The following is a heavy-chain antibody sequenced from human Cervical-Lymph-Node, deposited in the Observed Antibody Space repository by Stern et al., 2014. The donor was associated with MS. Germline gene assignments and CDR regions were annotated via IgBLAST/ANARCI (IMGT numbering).Heavy chain of an antibody. V-gene: IGHV1-69*09. J-gene: IGHJ6*02. CDR1: GGTFSSYT. CDR3: ARDDYYGSYGMDV. D-gene: IGHD3-10*01. Sequence: QLVQSGAEVKKPGSSVKVSCKASGGTFSSYTISWVRQAPGQGLEWMGRIIPILGIANYAQKIQGRVTITAEQSTSTAHMELSSLRAEDTAVYYCARDDYYGSYGMDVWGQGTTVTVSS. CDR2: IIPILGIA.